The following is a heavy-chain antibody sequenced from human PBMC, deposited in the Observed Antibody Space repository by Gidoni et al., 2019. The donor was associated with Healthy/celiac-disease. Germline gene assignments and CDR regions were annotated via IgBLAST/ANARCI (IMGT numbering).Heavy chain of an antibody. CDR3: ARDAQLYYYGMDV. D-gene: IGHD6-13*01. CDR1: GGSFSGYY. V-gene: IGHV4-34*01. J-gene: IGHJ6*02. CDR2: INHSGST. Sequence: QVQLQQWGAGLLKPSETLSLNCAVYGGSFSGYYWSWIRQPPGKGLEWIGEINHSGSTNYNPALKSRVTISVDTSKNQFSLKLSSVTAADTAVYYCARDAQLYYYGMDVWGQGTTVTVSS.